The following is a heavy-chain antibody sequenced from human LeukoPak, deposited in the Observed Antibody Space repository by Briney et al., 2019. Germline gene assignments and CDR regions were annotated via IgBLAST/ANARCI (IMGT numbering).Heavy chain of an antibody. D-gene: IGHD3-3*01. CDR3: ARVYDFWEPYYYYGMDV. CDR1: GYTFTSCD. Sequence: ASVKVSCKASGYTFTSCDINWVRQATGQGLEWMGWMNPNSGNTGYAQKFQGRVTMTRNTSISTAYMELSSLRSEDTAVYYCARVYDFWEPYYYYGMDVWGQGTTVTVSS. CDR2: MNPNSGNT. V-gene: IGHV1-8*01. J-gene: IGHJ6*02.